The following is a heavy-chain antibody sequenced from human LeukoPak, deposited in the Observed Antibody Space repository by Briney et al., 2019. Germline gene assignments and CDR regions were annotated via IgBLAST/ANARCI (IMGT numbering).Heavy chain of an antibody. CDR2: ISYDGTNK. J-gene: IGHJ4*02. D-gene: IGHD3-10*01. CDR1: GFTFSSYG. Sequence: GRSLRLSCAASGFTFSSYGMHWVRQAPGKGLEWVAVISYDGTNKYYEDSVKGRFTISRDNSKNTLSLQMNSLRAEDTAVYYCAKQKWFGELQYYFDCWGQGTLVTVSS. V-gene: IGHV3-30*18. CDR3: AKQKWFGELQYYFDC.